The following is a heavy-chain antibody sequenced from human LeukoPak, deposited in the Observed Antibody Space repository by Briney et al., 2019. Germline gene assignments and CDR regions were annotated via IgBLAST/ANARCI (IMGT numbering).Heavy chain of an antibody. CDR3: ARGRGYSSSSRFDY. V-gene: IGHV4-30-4*08. D-gene: IGHD6-6*01. CDR1: GGSISSGGYY. CDR2: IYYSGST. J-gene: IGHJ4*02. Sequence: PSQTLSLTCTVSGGSISSGGYYWSWIRQPPGKGLEWIGYIYYSGSTYYNPSLKSRVTISVDTSKNQFSLKLSSVTAADTAVYYCARGRGYSSSSRFDYWGQGTLVTVSS.